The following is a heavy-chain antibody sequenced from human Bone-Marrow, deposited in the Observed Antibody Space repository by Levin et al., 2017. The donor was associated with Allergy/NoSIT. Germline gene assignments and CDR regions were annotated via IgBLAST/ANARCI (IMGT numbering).Heavy chain of an antibody. CDR2: MYSSESF. J-gene: IGHJ4*02. Sequence: SQTLSLTCAISGGSISSDTFYWSWIRQPAGKVLEWIGRMYSSESFNYNPSLKSRATISVDMSKNQFSLKLSSVTAADTAVYYCARETALEGYYFDSWGQGTLVRVSS. V-gene: IGHV4-61*02. D-gene: IGHD5-18*01. CDR3: ARETALEGYYFDS. CDR1: GGSISSDTFY.